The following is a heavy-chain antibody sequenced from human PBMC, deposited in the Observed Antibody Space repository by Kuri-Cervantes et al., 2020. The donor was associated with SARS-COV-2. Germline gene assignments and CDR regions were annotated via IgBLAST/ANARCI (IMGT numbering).Heavy chain of an antibody. Sequence: ASVKVSCKAPGYTFTGYYMHWVRQAPGQGLEWMGWINPNSGGTNYAQKFQGWVTMTRDTSISTVYMELSRLRSDDTAVYYCARDLGGVSGPFDYWGQGTLVTVSS. V-gene: IGHV1-2*04. CDR1: GYTFTGYY. J-gene: IGHJ4*02. D-gene: IGHD3-16*01. CDR3: ARDLGGVSGPFDY. CDR2: INPNSGGT.